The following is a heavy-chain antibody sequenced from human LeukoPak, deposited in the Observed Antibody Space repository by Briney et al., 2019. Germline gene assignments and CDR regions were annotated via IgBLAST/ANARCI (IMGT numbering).Heavy chain of an antibody. CDR2: SGSTI. Sequence: GGSLRLSCAASGFIFSTYAMTWVRQAPGKGLEWVSSSGSTIDYSDSVKGRFTISRDNSKNTLYLQMNSLIAEDTAVYYCTRDSSYGDYSTAFDYWGQGALVTVSS. D-gene: IGHD4-17*01. J-gene: IGHJ4*02. CDR1: GFIFSTYA. CDR3: TRDSSYGDYSTAFDY. V-gene: IGHV3-23*01.